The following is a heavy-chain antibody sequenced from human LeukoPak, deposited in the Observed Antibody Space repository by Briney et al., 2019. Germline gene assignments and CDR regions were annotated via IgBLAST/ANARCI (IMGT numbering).Heavy chain of an antibody. CDR2: IYHSGST. CDR3: ARLRTIFGVVILYYFDY. J-gene: IGHJ4*02. Sequence: PSQTLSLTCAVSGGSISSGGYSWSWIRQPPGKGLEGIGYIYHSGSTYYNPSLKSRVTISVDRSKNQFSLKLSSVTAADTAVYYCARLRTIFGVVILYYFDYWGQGTLVTVSS. D-gene: IGHD3-3*01. CDR1: GGSISSGGYS. V-gene: IGHV4-30-2*01.